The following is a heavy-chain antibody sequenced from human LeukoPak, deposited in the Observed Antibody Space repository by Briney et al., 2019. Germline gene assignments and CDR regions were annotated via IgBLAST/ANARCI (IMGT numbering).Heavy chain of an antibody. Sequence: SETLSLTCTVSGGPISSSSYYWGWIRQPPGKGLEWIGSIYYSGSTYYNPSLKSRVTISVDTSKNQFSLKLSSVTAADTAVYYCARRYYDSSGYNYYFDYWGQGTLVTVSS. CDR1: GGPISSSSYY. CDR3: ARRYYDSSGYNYYFDY. CDR2: IYYSGST. D-gene: IGHD3-22*01. V-gene: IGHV4-39*01. J-gene: IGHJ4*02.